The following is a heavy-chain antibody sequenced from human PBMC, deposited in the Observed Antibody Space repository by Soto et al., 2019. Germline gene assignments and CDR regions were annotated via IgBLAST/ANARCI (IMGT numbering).Heavy chain of an antibody. CDR1: GFTVSSNY. Sequence: GGSLRLSCAASGFTVSSNYMIWVRQAPGKGLEWVSVIYSGGSTYYADSVKGRFTISRDNSKNTLYLQMNSLRAEDTAVYYCARDRAYSAFSYYMDVWGKGTTVTVSS. J-gene: IGHJ6*03. CDR3: ARDRAYSAFSYYMDV. D-gene: IGHD3-3*02. V-gene: IGHV3-66*01. CDR2: IYSGGST.